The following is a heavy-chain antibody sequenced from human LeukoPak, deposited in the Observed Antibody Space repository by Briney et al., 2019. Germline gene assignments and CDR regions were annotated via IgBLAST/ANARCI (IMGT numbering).Heavy chain of an antibody. J-gene: IGHJ4*02. CDR1: GFTFSNAW. Sequence: GGSLRLSCAASGFTFSNAWMTWVRQAPGKGLVWVSRINTGGSSISYGDFVKGRFTISRANAKNTLYLQMNSLRAEDTAVYYCARGDGGSYGGRFDHWGQGTLVTVSS. D-gene: IGHD1-26*01. CDR3: ARGDGGSYGGRFDH. V-gene: IGHV3-74*01. CDR2: INTGGSSI.